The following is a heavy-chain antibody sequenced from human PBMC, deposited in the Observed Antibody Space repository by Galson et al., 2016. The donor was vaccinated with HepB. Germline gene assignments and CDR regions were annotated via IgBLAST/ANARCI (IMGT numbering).Heavy chain of an antibody. CDR2: IKQDGIEK. J-gene: IGHJ5*02. CDR1: GFTFTSYW. D-gene: IGHD3-16*01. Sequence: SLRLSCAASGFTFTSYWMSWARQPPGKGLEWVANIKQDGIEKNYVDSVKSRFTISRDNAKNSLYLQMNSLRAEDTAVYYCVREGGRGGGSPWGQGALVTVSS. V-gene: IGHV3-7*03. CDR3: VREGGRGGGSP.